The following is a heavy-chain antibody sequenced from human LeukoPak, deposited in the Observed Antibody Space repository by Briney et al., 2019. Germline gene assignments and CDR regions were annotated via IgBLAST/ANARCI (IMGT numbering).Heavy chain of an antibody. CDR2: ITGIDGST. CDR3: AKDAVRGSGRINWFDS. J-gene: IGHJ5*01. V-gene: IGHV3-23*01. Sequence: SGGSLRLSCATSGFTFGSYAMTWVRQAPGKGLEWVSGITGIDGSTYYADSVKGRFTISRDNSKNTLYLQMNSLRGEDTAAYYCAKDAVRGSGRINWFDSWGQGTLVIVSS. D-gene: IGHD3-10*01. CDR1: GFTFGSYA.